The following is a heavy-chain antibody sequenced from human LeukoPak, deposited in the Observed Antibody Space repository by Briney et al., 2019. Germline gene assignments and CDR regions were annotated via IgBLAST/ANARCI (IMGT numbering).Heavy chain of an antibody. D-gene: IGHD2-2*02. Sequence: SVKVSCKASGGTFSSYAISWVRQAPGQGLEWMGGIIPIFGTANYAQKFQGRVTITTDESTSTAYMELSSLRSEDAAVYYCARDVNEVVPAAIDWGQGTLVTVSS. J-gene: IGHJ4*02. CDR3: ARDVNEVVPAAID. V-gene: IGHV1-69*05. CDR2: IIPIFGTA. CDR1: GGTFSSYA.